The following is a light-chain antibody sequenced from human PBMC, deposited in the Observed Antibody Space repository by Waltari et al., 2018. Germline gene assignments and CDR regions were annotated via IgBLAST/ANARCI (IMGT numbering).Light chain of an antibody. CDR3: QVWERSNNEVI. Sequence: SSVLTQSPSVSVAPGQTARITCGGDRIGGQTVHWYRQRPGPAPVLVVYDDSDRPPGIPERISGSNSGNTATLTISRVAAGDEADYFCQVWERSNNEVIFGGGTKLTVL. V-gene: IGLV3-21*02. CDR2: DDS. J-gene: IGLJ2*01. CDR1: RIGGQT.